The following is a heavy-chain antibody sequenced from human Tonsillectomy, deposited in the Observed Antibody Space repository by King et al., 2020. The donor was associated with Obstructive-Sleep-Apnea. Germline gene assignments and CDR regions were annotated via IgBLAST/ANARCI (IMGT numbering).Heavy chain of an antibody. J-gene: IGHJ3*02. Sequence: VQLVESGGGLVKPGGSLRLSCAASGFTFSDYSMNWVRQSPGRGLEWLASISSSSSYIFYAVSVKGRFTISRDNAKNSLFLQMNNLRAEDTAVYFCASPAEYCISTSSCYLALDIWGQGTKVTVSS. CDR1: GFTFSDYS. CDR2: ISSSSSYI. V-gene: IGHV3-21*01. D-gene: IGHD2/OR15-2a*01. CDR3: ASPAEYCISTSSCYLALDI.